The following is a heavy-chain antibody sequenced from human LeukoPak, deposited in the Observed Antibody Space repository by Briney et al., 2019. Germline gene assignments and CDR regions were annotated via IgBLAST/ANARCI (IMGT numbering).Heavy chain of an antibody. V-gene: IGHV3-30*18. CDR1: GFTFSSYG. CDR3: AKCEAAAGTKDYYYGMDV. D-gene: IGHD6-13*01. CDR2: ISYDVSNK. J-gene: IGHJ6*02. Sequence: GGFLRLSCAASGFTFSSYGMHWVRQAPGKGLERAAVISYDVSNKYYAESVKGRLTISRDNSKNTLYLQMNSLRAEDTAVYYSAKCEAAAGTKDYYYGMDVWGQGTTVTVSS.